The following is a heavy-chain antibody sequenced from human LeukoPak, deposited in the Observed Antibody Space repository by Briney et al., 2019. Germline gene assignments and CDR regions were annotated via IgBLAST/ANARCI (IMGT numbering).Heavy chain of an antibody. J-gene: IGHJ4*02. CDR1: GFTFSSYG. CDR3: AKDRSSSWTLDY. V-gene: IGHV3-30*18. D-gene: IGHD6-13*01. CDR2: ISYDGSKK. Sequence: GSLRLSCAASGFTFSSYGMHWVRQAPGKGLEWVAVISYDGSKKYYGDSVKGRFTISRDNSKNTLFVEMNSLRVEDTAVYYCAKDRSSSWTLDYWGQGTLVTVSS.